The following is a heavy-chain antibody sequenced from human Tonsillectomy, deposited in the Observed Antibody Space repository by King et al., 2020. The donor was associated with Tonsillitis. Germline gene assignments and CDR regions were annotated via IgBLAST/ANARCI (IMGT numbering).Heavy chain of an antibody. CDR3: AREVRVGVGAADN. V-gene: IGHV1-46*01. J-gene: IGHJ4*02. Sequence: VQLVESGAEVKRPGASVKVSCTASGFNFISYYMHWVRQAPGQGLEWMGIISPSGDTTSYAQKFQGRVTMTRDTSTSTDHMELSSLTSEDTAVYYCAREVRVGVGAADNWGQGTLVTVSS. D-gene: IGHD3-3*01. CDR2: ISPSGDTT. CDR1: GFNFISYY.